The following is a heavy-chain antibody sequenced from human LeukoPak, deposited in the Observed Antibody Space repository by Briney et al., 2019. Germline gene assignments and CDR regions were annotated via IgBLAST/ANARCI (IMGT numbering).Heavy chain of an antibody. CDR1: GFTFSTFE. CDR2: ISSSSSYI. J-gene: IGHJ4*02. CDR3: ARDYSSGWHTFDY. D-gene: IGHD6-19*01. V-gene: IGHV3-21*01. Sequence: GGSLRLSCAASGFTFSTFEINWVRQAPGKGLEWVSSISSSSSYIYYADSVKGRFTISRDNAKDSLYLQMNSLRAEDTAVYYCARDYSSGWHTFDYWGQGTLVTVSS.